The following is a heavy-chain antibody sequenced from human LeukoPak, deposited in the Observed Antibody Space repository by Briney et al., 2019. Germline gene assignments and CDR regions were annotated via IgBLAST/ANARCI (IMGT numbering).Heavy chain of an antibody. V-gene: IGHV4-59*08. D-gene: IGHD6-13*01. CDR1: GGSISSYY. CDR2: VYYTGST. J-gene: IGHJ4*02. Sequence: SETLSLTCSVSGGSISSYYWSWIRQPPGRGLEWIAYVYYTGSTNYNPSLKSRVSMSLDTSMNQFSLKLSSVTAADTAVYYCARSPRRAAAGFDYWGQGTLVTVSS. CDR3: ARSPRRAAAGFDY.